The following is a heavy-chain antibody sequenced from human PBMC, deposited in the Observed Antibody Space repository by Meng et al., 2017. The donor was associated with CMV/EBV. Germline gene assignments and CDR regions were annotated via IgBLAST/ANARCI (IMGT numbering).Heavy chain of an antibody. J-gene: IGHJ4*02. D-gene: IGHD3-10*01. CDR2: IIPIFGTA. V-gene: IGHV1-69*05. CDR1: GGTLSSYA. Sequence: CKASGGTLSSYAISWVRQAPGQGLEWMGGIIPIFGTANYAQKFQGRVTITTDESTSTAYMELSSLRSEDTAVYYCARGGQVRGVNDYWGQGTLVTVSS. CDR3: ARGGQVRGVNDY.